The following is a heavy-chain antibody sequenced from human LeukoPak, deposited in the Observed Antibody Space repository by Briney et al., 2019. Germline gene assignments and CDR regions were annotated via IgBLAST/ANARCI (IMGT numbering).Heavy chain of an antibody. J-gene: IGHJ5*02. Sequence: SETLPLTCAVYGGSFSGYYWSWIRQPPGKGLEWIGEINHSGSTNYNPSLKSRVTISVDTSKNQFSLKLSSVTAADTAVYYCARHRRRSGSYYNVRLGVFDPWGQGTLVTVSS. CDR1: GGSFSGYY. CDR2: INHSGST. D-gene: IGHD3-10*01. V-gene: IGHV4-34*01. CDR3: ARHRRRSGSYYNVRLGVFDP.